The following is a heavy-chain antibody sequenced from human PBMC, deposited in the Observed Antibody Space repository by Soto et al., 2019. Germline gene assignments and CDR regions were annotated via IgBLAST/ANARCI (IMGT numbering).Heavy chain of an antibody. CDR2: ISGSGGST. Sequence: GGSLRLSCAASGFTFSSYAMSWVRQAPGKGLEWVSAISGSGGSTYYADSVKGRFTISRDNSKNTLYLQMNSLRAEDTAVYYCAKDTRIAVAGTADYRGQGNLGHRLL. CDR3: AKDTRIAVAGTADY. V-gene: IGHV3-23*01. CDR1: GFTFSSYA. J-gene: IGHJ4*03. D-gene: IGHD6-19*01.